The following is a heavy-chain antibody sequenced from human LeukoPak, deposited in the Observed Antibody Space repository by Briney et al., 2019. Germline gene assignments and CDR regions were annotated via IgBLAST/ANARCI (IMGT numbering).Heavy chain of an antibody. CDR1: GFTFSSYG. D-gene: IGHD1-14*01. CDR3: ANGRAGPEDAFDI. CDR2: IRYDGSNK. J-gene: IGHJ3*02. Sequence: GGSLRLSCAASGFTFSSYGMHWVRQAPGKGLEWVAFIRYDGSNKYYADSVKGRFTISRDNSKNTLYLQMSSLRADDTAVYYCANGRAGPEDAFDIWGQGTMVTVSS. V-gene: IGHV3-30*02.